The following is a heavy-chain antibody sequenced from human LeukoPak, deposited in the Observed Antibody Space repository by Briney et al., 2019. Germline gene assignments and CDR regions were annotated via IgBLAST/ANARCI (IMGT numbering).Heavy chain of an antibody. V-gene: IGHV5-51*01. CDR1: GYIFTSYW. CDR2: IFPGDSDT. J-gene: IGHJ5*02. Sequence: GASLKISCKASGYIFTSYWIAWVRQMPGKGLQWIGIIFPGDSDTRYSPSFQGQVTISADKSISTAYLQWSSLKASDTATYYCARQPGSGAWGQGTLVTVSS. CDR3: ARQPGSGA. D-gene: IGHD1-14*01.